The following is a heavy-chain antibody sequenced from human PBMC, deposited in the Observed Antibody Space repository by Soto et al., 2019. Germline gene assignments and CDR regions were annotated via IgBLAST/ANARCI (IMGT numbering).Heavy chain of an antibody. Sequence: GGSLRLSSAASGPPFNNAWINWVRQVPGKGLEWVGRVKSKADGGSGDYAAPVKGRFVVSRDDSKDIVYLQMNSLKIEDTGVYYCTTDSRTTLPEIRFDYWGHGTQVTVSS. CDR1: GPPFNNAW. CDR3: TTDSRTTLPEIRFDY. V-gene: IGHV3-15*07. CDR2: VKSKADGGSG. D-gene: IGHD1-26*01. J-gene: IGHJ4*01.